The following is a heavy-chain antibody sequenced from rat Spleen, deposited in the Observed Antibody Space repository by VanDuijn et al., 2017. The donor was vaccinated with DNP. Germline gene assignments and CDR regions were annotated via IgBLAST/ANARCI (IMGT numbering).Heavy chain of an antibody. V-gene: IGHV5-22*01. CDR1: EFTFSKSD. CDR3: ARGVYYYSATYWYFDF. D-gene: IGHD1-1*01. J-gene: IGHJ1*01. CDR2: ISYEGSST. Sequence: EVQLMESGGGLVQPGRSLKLSCAASEFTFSKSDVAWVRQAPTRGLEWVAAISYEGSSTYYGDSVKGRFTISRDNAKGTLYLQMNSLRSEDTATYYCARGVYYYSATYWYFDFWGPGTMVTVSS.